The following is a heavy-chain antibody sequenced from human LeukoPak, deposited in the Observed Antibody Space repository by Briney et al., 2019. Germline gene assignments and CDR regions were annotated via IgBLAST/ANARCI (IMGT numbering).Heavy chain of an antibody. V-gene: IGHV4-59*01. CDR2: IYYSGST. CDR3: ARLSSSWTVRSFDY. D-gene: IGHD6-13*01. J-gene: IGHJ4*02. CDR1: GGSISSYY. Sequence: PSETLSLTCTVSGGSISSYYWSWIRQPPGKGLEWIGYIYYSGSTNYNPSLKSQVTISVDTSKNQFSLKLSSVTAADTAVYYCARLSSSWTVRSFDYWGQGTLVTVSS.